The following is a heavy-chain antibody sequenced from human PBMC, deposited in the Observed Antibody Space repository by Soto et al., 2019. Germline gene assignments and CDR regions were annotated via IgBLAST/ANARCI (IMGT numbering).Heavy chain of an antibody. CDR1: GGTFSSYA. CDR2: IIPIFGTA. D-gene: IGHD5-18*01. CDR3: ARGAPAAIPVDTAMVVQTYYYYYYGMDV. Sequence: ASVKVSCKASGGTFSSYAISWVRQAPGQGLEWMGGIIPIFGTANYAQKFQGRVTITADESTSTAYMELSSLRSEDTAVYYCARGAPAAIPVDTAMVVQTYYYYYYGMDVWGQGTTVTVSS. J-gene: IGHJ6*02. V-gene: IGHV1-69*13.